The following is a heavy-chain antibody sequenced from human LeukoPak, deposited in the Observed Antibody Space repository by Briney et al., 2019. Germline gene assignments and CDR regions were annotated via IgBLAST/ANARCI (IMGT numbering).Heavy chain of an antibody. D-gene: IGHD4-17*01. CDR1: GFTFSNYN. CDR3: ARGYGDYVFAHDY. CDR2: ISSSRSSYI. Sequence: GGSLRLSCAASGFTFSNYNMNWVRQAPGKGLEWVSTISSSRSSYIYYADSVKGRFTISRDNSKNTLYLQMNSLRAEDTAVYYCARGYGDYVFAHDYWGQETLVTVSS. J-gene: IGHJ4*02. V-gene: IGHV3-21*01.